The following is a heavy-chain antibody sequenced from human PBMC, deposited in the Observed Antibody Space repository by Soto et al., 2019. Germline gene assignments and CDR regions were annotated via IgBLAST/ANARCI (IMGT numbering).Heavy chain of an antibody. V-gene: IGHV1-3*01. J-gene: IGHJ6*01. D-gene: IGHD2-2*02. CDR1: GYTFTSYA. CDR2: INAGNGNT. CDR3: ARDLYCSSTSCYKWLGGEGDYYGMDV. Sequence: QVQLVQSGAEVKKPGASVKVSCKASGYTFTSYAMHWVRQAPGQRLEWMGWINAGNGNTKYSQKFQGRVTITRDTSASTAYMELSSLRSEDTAVYYCARDLYCSSTSCYKWLGGEGDYYGMDVW.